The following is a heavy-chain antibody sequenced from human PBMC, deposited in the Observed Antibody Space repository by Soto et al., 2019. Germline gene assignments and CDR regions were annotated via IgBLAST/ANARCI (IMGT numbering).Heavy chain of an antibody. CDR2: MNPNSGNT. CDR3: ARGMGTAARMTFDP. CDR1: GYTFTSYD. V-gene: IGHV1-8*01. Sequence: ASVKVSCKASGYTFTSYDINWVRQATGQGLEWMGWMNPNSGNTGYAQKFQGRVTMNRNTSISTAYMELSSLRSEDTAVYYCARGMGTAARMTFDPWGQGTLVTVSS. D-gene: IGHD6-6*01. J-gene: IGHJ5*02.